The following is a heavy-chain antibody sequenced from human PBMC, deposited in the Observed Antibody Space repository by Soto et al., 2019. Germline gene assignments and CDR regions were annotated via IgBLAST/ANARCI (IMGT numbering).Heavy chain of an antibody. V-gene: IGHV4-59*01. CDR3: ERLALSCYYHNWFDP. D-gene: IGHD3-22*01. CDR1: GGSISSYY. CDR2: IYYSGST. Sequence: PSETLSLTGTVSGGSISSYYLSWSRQPPGKGLEWIVYIYYSGSTNYNPSLKSRVTISVDTSKNQFSLKLSSVTAADTAVYYCERLALSCYYHNWFDPWGQGTLVTVSS. J-gene: IGHJ5*02.